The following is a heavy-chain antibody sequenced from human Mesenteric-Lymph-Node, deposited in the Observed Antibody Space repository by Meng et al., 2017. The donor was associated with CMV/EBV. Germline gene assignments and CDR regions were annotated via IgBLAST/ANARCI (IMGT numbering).Heavy chain of an antibody. CDR1: GGSCSGYY. Sequence: QWRLQQWGAGLLKPSETLSLTCAVYGGSCSGYYWSWLRQPPGKGLEWIGEINHRGSTNYYPSLKGGVTISVDTSKNQFSLKLSSVPAADTAVYYWARHQRWLKSEGGFNYWGQGTLVTVSS. V-gene: IGHV4-34*01. CDR2: INHRGST. J-gene: IGHJ4*02. CDR3: ARHQRWLKSEGGFNY. D-gene: IGHD4-23*01.